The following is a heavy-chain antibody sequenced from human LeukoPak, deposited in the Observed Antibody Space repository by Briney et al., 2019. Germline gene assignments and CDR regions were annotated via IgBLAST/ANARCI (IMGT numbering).Heavy chain of an antibody. V-gene: IGHV3-9*01. CDR3: AKGGEQWLTLVYFDY. J-gene: IGHJ4*02. Sequence: PGRSLRLSCAGSGFTFDDYAMHWVRQAPGKGLEWVSGISWNSGSIGYADSVKGRFTISRDNAKNSLYLQMNSLRAEDTALYYCAKGGEQWLTLVYFDYWGQGTLVTVSS. CDR2: ISWNSGSI. CDR1: GFTFDDYA. D-gene: IGHD6-19*01.